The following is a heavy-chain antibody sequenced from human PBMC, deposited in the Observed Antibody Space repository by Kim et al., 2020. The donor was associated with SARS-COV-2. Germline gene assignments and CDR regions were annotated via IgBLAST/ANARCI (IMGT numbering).Heavy chain of an antibody. CDR3: AKLGIYIAAAGYEDY. D-gene: IGHD6-13*01. J-gene: IGHJ4*02. Sequence: DSVKGRFTISRDNSKNTLYLQMNSLRAEDTAVYYCAKLGIYIAAAGYEDYWGQGTLVTVSS. V-gene: IGHV3-23*01.